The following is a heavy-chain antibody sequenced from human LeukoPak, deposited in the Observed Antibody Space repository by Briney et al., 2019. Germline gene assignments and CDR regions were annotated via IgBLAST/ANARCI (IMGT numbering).Heavy chain of an antibody. J-gene: IGHJ4*02. V-gene: IGHV3-48*03. CDR1: GFTFRFYG. D-gene: IGHD1-26*01. CDR2: IVSSGTTI. CDR3: ARERFYSGSFYYFDY. Sequence: GGSLRLSCAASGFTFRFYGMSWVRQAPGKGLDWISYIVSSGTTIYYADSVKGRFTISRDNAKNSLFLQMNSLRAEDTAVYYCARERFYSGSFYYFDYWGQGALVTVSS.